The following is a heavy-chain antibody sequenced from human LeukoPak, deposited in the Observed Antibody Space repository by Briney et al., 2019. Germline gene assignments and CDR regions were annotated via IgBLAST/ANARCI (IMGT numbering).Heavy chain of an antibody. V-gene: IGHV3-48*03. Sequence: GGSLRLSCAASGFTLTSYEMNWVRLAPGKGLEWISYISRTGNSIYYADSVKGRFTVSRDSAKSSLYLQMNSLRAEDTAVYYCAASRYSGRYFDYWGLGTLVTVSS. J-gene: IGHJ4*02. CDR3: AASRYSGRYFDY. D-gene: IGHD1-26*01. CDR2: ISRTGNSI. CDR1: GFTLTSYE.